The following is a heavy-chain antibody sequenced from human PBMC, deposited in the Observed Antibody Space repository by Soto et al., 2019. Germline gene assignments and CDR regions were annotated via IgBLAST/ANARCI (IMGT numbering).Heavy chain of an antibody. CDR1: GGTFSSYT. J-gene: IGHJ4*02. V-gene: IGHV1-69*08. D-gene: IGHD5-12*01. CDR3: ARDRYSGYDARQVDY. CDR2: IIPILGIA. Sequence: QVQLVQSGAEVKKPGSSVKVSCKASGGTFSSYTISWVRQAPGQGLEWMGRIIPILGIANYAQKFQGRVTITADKSTSTAYMELSSLRSEDTAVYYCARDRYSGYDARQVDYWGQGTLVTVSS.